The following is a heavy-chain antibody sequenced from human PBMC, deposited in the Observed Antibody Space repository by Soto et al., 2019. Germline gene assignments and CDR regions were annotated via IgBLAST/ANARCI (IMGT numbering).Heavy chain of an antibody. D-gene: IGHD6-13*01. CDR3: AGEGKLAWYSSSWYAVNWFDP. CDR2: INSDGSST. Sequence: GGALRRSCAASGFTCSSYRMHWVRQAPGKGLVWVSRINSDGSSTSYADSVKGRFTISRDNAKNTLYLQMNSLRAEDTAVYYCAGEGKLAWYSSSWYAVNWFDPWGQGTLVTVSS. CDR1: GFTCSSYR. J-gene: IGHJ5*02. V-gene: IGHV3-74*01.